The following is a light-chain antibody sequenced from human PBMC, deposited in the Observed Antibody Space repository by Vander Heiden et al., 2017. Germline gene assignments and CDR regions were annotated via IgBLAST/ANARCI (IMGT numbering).Light chain of an antibody. CDR1: SSNIGSNY. V-gene: IGLV1-47*01. Sequence: QSVLTPPPSASGTPGQRVTTPCSGSSSNIGSNYVYWYQQLPGTAPKLLIYRNNQRPSGVPDRFSGSKSGTSASLAISGLRSEDEADYYCAAWDDSLSGVVFGGGTKLTVL. CDR3: AAWDDSLSGVV. CDR2: RNN. J-gene: IGLJ2*01.